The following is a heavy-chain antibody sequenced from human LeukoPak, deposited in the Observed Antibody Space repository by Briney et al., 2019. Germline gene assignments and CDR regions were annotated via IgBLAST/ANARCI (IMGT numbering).Heavy chain of an antibody. CDR3: VRSRVRGDPFDP. V-gene: IGHV3-9*01. D-gene: IGHD3-10*01. Sequence: GGSLRLSCAASGFTFSSFGMNWVRQAPGKGLEWVSGLSSDSNHIDYADSVKGRFTISRDNANNYLYLQMNSLRPEDTGLYYCVRSRVRGDPFDPWGQGTLVTVSS. CDR1: GFTFSSFG. CDR2: LSSDSNHI. J-gene: IGHJ5*02.